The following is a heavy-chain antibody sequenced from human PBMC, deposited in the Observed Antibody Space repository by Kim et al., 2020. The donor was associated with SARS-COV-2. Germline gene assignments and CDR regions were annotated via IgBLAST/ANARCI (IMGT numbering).Heavy chain of an antibody. J-gene: IGHJ6*01. CDR2: ISASAGNT. CDR1: GFTFNKYA. V-gene: IGHV3-23*01. Sequence: GGSLRLSCEASGFTFNKYAMNWVRQTPGKGPEWVSGISASAGNTDYADSVKGRFTISRDYSKNMVYLQMNSLRAEDTAVYFCAKSNYAAGSHPVNYYYD. D-gene: IGHD3-10*01. CDR3: AKSNYAAGSHPVNYYYD.